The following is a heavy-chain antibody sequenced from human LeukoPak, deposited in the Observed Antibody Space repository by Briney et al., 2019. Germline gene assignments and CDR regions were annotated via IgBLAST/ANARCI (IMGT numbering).Heavy chain of an antibody. Sequence: GGSLRLSCAASGFTVSNNYMSWVRQAPGKGLEWVSVIYSSRNTYYADSVKGRFTISRDNSKNTLYLQMNSLRAEDTAVYYCARDGLDRGSREYYFDFWGQGTLVTVSS. D-gene: IGHD3/OR15-3a*01. CDR3: ARDGLDRGSREYYFDF. CDR1: GFTVSNNY. CDR2: IYSSRNT. J-gene: IGHJ4*02. V-gene: IGHV3-53*01.